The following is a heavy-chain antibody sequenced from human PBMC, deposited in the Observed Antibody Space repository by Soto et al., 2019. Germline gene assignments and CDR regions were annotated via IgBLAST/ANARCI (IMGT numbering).Heavy chain of an antibody. CDR1: GGTFSSYT. J-gene: IGHJ4*02. D-gene: IGHD6-13*01. V-gene: IGHV1-69*02. CDR2: IIPILGIA. Sequence: QVQLVQSGAEVKKPGSSVKVSCKASGGTFSSYTISWVRQAPGQGLEWMGRIIPILGIANYAQKFQGRVTITADKSTSTAYMELSSVRSEDTAVYYGARVLSIAAAGTGWGQGTLVTVSS. CDR3: ARVLSIAAAGTG.